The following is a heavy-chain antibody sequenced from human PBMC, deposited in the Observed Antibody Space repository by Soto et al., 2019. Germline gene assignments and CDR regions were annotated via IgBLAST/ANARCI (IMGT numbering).Heavy chain of an antibody. Sequence: QVQLVQSGAEVKKPGSSVKVSCKASGGTFSSYAISWVRQAPGQGLEWMGGFITIFGTANYAQKFQGRVTITADESTSTAYMELSSLRSEDTAVYYCARSLDDSWTLYYYYYGMDVWGQGTTVTVSS. CDR3: ARSLDDSWTLYYYYYGMDV. V-gene: IGHV1-69*01. CDR2: FITIFGTA. J-gene: IGHJ6*02. CDR1: GGTFSSYA. D-gene: IGHD3-22*01.